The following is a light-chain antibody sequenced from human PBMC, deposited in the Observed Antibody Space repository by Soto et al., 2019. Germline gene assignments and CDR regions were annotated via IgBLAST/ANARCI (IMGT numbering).Light chain of an antibody. V-gene: IGKV3-15*01. CDR3: QQYNNWPPIT. Sequence: DIVMTQSPATLSVSPGERATLSCRASQNINTNLAWYQQKPGQAPRLLVYGAFTRAPGIPARFSGSGSGTEFALTITSLQSEDFAVYYCQQYNNWPPITFGRGTRLEIK. J-gene: IGKJ5*01. CDR2: GAF. CDR1: QNINTN.